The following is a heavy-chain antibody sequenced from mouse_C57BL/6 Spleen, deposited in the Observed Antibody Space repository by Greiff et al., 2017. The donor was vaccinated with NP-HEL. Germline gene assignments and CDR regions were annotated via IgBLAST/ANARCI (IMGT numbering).Heavy chain of an antibody. CDR1: GYTFTSYW. D-gene: IGHD2-1*01. V-gene: IGHV1-64*01. J-gene: IGHJ4*01. Sequence: QVQLQQPGAELVKPGASVKLSCKASGYTFTSYWMHWVKQRPGQGLEWIGMIHPNSGSTNYNEKFKSKATLTVDKSSSTAYMQLSSLTSEDSAVYYCARIGDGNGENYAMDYWGQGTSVTVSS. CDR3: ARIGDGNGENYAMDY. CDR2: IHPNSGST.